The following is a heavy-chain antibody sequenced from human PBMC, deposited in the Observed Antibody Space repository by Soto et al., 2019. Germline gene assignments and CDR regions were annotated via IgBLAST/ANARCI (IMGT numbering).Heavy chain of an antibody. Sequence: EVQLVESGGGLVQPGGSLRLSCAASGFTFSSYDMHWVRQATGKGLEWVSAIGTAGDTYYPGSVKGRFTISRENAKNSLYLQMNSLRAGDTAVYYRARAVAAAGNNWFDPWGQGTLVTVSS. CDR3: ARAVAAAGNNWFDP. J-gene: IGHJ5*02. CDR1: GFTFSSYD. V-gene: IGHV3-13*01. D-gene: IGHD6-13*01. CDR2: IGTAGDT.